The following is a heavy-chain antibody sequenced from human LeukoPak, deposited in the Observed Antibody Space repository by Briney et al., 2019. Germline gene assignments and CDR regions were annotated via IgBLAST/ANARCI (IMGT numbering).Heavy chain of an antibody. CDR3: ARRMAMVRGVIITGAFDP. CDR1: GGSFSGYY. Sequence: SETLSLTCAVYGGSFSGYYWSWIRQPPGKGLEWIGEINHSGSTNYNPSLKSRVTISVDTSKNQFSLKLSSVTAADTAVYYCARRMAMVRGVIITGAFDPWGQGTLVTVSS. D-gene: IGHD3-10*01. CDR2: INHSGST. V-gene: IGHV4-34*01. J-gene: IGHJ5*02.